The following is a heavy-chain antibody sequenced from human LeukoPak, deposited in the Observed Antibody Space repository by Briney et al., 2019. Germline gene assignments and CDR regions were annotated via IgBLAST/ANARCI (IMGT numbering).Heavy chain of an antibody. CDR2: ITSGGSTM. CDR1: GSTFSDYY. V-gene: IGHV3-11*01. CDR3: ARDRAMTGYFDY. J-gene: IGHJ4*02. D-gene: IGHD3-9*01. Sequence: GGSLRLSCAASGSTFSDYYMSWIRRAPGKGLEWVAYITSGGSTMYYADSVQGRFTISRDNAQRSLYLQMNSLRAEDTAVYYCARDRAMTGYFDYWGQGTLVTVSS.